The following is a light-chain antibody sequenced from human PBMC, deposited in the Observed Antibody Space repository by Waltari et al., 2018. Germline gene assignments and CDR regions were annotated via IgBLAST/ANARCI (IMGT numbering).Light chain of an antibody. CDR2: WAS. J-gene: IGKJ2*01. CDR1: HGLSFTPTHKNY. Sequence: IVMTQSPDSLAVSLGEPATISCQSRHGLSFTPTHKNYLAWYPQKPGQPPKLLLYWASTRESGVPDRFSGSGSGTDFTLTIFSLQAEDVAVYYCQQYYNTPYTFGRGTKVEI. CDR3: QQYYNTPYT. V-gene: IGKV4-1*01.